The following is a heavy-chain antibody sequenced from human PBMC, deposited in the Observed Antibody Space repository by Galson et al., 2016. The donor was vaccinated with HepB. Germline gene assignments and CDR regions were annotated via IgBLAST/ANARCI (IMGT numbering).Heavy chain of an antibody. D-gene: IGHD5-24*01. Sequence: SETLSLTCTVSVVSISSYYWSWFRQPPEKGLEWIGYAFYSGITNYNPPLKSRVTISIDTSKNQFSLKLSSVTAADTAVYYCARGEGYNLYWGQGTLVTVSS. V-gene: IGHV4-59*08. CDR3: ARGEGYNLY. J-gene: IGHJ4*02. CDR2: AFYSGIT. CDR1: VVSISSYY.